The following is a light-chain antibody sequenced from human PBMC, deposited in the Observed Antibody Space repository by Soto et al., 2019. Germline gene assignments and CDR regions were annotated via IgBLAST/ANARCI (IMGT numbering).Light chain of an antibody. J-gene: IGKJ5*01. CDR3: QQSYLTPPIT. Sequence: DIQMTQSPSSLSASVGDRVTITCRASQGISSDLNWYQQKPGKAPKVLIYAASTLQSGVPSRFSGSGSGTDFTLTISNLQPEDFATYYCQQSYLTPPITFGQGTRLEIK. V-gene: IGKV1-39*01. CDR2: AAS. CDR1: QGISSD.